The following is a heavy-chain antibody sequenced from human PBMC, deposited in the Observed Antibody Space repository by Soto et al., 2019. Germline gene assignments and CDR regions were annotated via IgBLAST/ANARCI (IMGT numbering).Heavy chain of an antibody. J-gene: IGHJ6*02. D-gene: IGHD5-12*01. CDR3: ARALFPDVDIYAMDV. CDR1: GFTFRDHA. CDR2: IWNDGSNK. Sequence: GGSLRLSCAASGFTFRDHAMHWVRQAPGKGREWLAIIWNDGSNKFYAGSVQGRFTISRDNSKNTVYLQMNTLSAEDTAVYYCARALFPDVDIYAMDVWGQGTTVTVAS. V-gene: IGHV3-33*01.